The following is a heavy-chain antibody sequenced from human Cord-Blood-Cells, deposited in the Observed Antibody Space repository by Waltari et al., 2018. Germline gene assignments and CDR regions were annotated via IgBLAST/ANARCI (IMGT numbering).Heavy chain of an antibody. V-gene: IGHV1-18*01. D-gene: IGHD6-13*01. CDR1: GYTFTSYG. CDR2: ISAYNGNT. CDR3: ARVNPIPGAAAVVIYFDY. Sequence: QVQLVQSGAEVKKPGASVKVSCKASGYTFTSYGISWVRQAPGQGLEWMGWISAYNGNTNYAQKLQGRVTMTTDTSTSTAYMELRSLRSDDTAVYYCARVNPIPGAAAVVIYFDYWGQGTLVTVSS. J-gene: IGHJ4*02.